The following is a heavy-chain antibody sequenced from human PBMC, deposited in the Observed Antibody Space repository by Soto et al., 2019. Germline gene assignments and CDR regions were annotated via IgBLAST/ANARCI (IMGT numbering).Heavy chain of an antibody. Sequence: EAQLVESGGGLVKPGDSVRLSCSGSGFAFANTWINWVRQAPGKGLEWVGSIKTKAGGGAANYAPPMKGRFSISRDDSQQTAYLQMNSLRIEDTAVYYCTADRILVNYLWVGWFDTWGQGAQVTVSS. J-gene: IGHJ5*02. CDR3: TADRILVNYLWVGWFDT. V-gene: IGHV3-15*07. CDR1: GFAFANTW. CDR2: IKTKAGGGAA. D-gene: IGHD1-7*01.